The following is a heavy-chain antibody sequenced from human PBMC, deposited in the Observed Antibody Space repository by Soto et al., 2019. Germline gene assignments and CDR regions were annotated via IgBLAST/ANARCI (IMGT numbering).Heavy chain of an antibody. V-gene: IGHV3-48*02. CDR2: ISSSSANI. Sequence: EVQLVESGGGLVQPGGSLRLSCAVSGFTLSSRAMNWVRQFPGRGLEWVSYISSSSANIDYADSVKGRFTVSRDNARNSLYLQINSLRDEDTAVYYCASDRSLGSNWYYYLESWGQGSLFTVSS. J-gene: IGHJ4*02. D-gene: IGHD3-16*01. CDR1: GFTLSSRA. CDR3: ASDRSLGSNWYYYLES.